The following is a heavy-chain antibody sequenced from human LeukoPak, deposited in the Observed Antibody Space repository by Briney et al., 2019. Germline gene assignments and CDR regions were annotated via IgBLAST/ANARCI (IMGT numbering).Heavy chain of an antibody. CDR1: GYIYTSYW. CDR3: ARGYSSLAKFDP. D-gene: IGHD6-19*01. V-gene: IGHV5-51*01. CDR2: IYPGDSDT. Sequence: GESLKISCKASGYIYTSYWIGWVRQMPGKGLERMGIIYPGDSDTRYSPSFQGQVTMSADKSINTAYLQWSSLKASDTAIYYCARGYSSLAKFDPWGQGTLVTVSS. J-gene: IGHJ5*02.